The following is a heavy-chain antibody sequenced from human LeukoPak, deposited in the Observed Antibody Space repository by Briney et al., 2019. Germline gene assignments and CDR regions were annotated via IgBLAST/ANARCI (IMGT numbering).Heavy chain of an antibody. Sequence: ASVKVSCKASGYTFTGYYMHWVRQAPGRGLEWMGWINPNSGGTNYAQKFQGRVTMTRDTSISTAYMELSRLRSDDTAVYYCARDSSGPRPDQLDYWGQGTLVTVSS. CDR1: GYTFTGYY. D-gene: IGHD3-22*01. V-gene: IGHV1-2*02. CDR2: INPNSGGT. CDR3: ARDSSGPRPDQLDY. J-gene: IGHJ4*02.